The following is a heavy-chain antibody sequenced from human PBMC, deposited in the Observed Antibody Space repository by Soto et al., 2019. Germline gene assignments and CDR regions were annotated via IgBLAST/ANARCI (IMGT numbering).Heavy chain of an antibody. Sequence: QVQLVQSGAEVKKPGSSVKVSCTASGGTFSSYTISWVRQAPGQGVEWMGRIIHILGIANYAQKFKGRITITANKSTNTDYMELSGLRYEDTAVYYCARALVYSGYDYVWNYYYGMDVWGQGTTVTVSS. V-gene: IGHV1-69*02. J-gene: IGHJ6*02. D-gene: IGHD5-12*01. CDR2: IIHILGIA. CDR3: ARALVYSGYDYVWNYYYGMDV. CDR1: GGTFSSYT.